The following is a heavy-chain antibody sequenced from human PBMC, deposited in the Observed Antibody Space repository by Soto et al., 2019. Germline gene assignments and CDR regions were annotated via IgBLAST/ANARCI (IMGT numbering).Heavy chain of an antibody. CDR3: ARAIRNELLSDY. Sequence: QVQLVQSGAEVKQPGASVKVSCRPSGYTFTNYDISWVRQATGQGLEWMGWMNPDSANTGYAQKFQVRVTMTRDTSINTAYMELNSLTSEDTAVYYCARAIRNELLSDYWGQGTLVTVSS. D-gene: IGHD1-1*01. J-gene: IGHJ4*02. CDR1: GYTFTNYD. CDR2: MNPDSANT. V-gene: IGHV1-8*01.